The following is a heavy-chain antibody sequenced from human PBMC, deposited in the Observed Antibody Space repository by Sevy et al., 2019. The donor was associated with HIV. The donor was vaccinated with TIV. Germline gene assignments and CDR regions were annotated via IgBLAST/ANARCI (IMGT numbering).Heavy chain of an antibody. D-gene: IGHD3-16*01. CDR1: GGSISSYY. V-gene: IGHV4-59*01. CDR2: IYYSGST. Sequence: SETLSLTCTASGGSISSYYWSWIRQPPGKGLEWIGYIYYSGSTNYNPSLKSRVTISVDTSKNQFSLKLSSVTAADTAVYYCARTDARGLGYFDYWGQGTLVTVSS. CDR3: ARTDARGLGYFDY. J-gene: IGHJ4*02.